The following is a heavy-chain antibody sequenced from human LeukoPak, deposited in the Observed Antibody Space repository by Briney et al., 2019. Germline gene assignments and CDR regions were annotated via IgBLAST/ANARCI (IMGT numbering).Heavy chain of an antibody. J-gene: IGHJ4*02. CDR1: GFTFRTYA. CDR3: AKDKAPGSWHTPSGF. Sequence: PGVSLRLSCAASGFTFRTYAMSWVRQAPGKGLEWVSGISDSGDGTYYAESVKGRFTISRDNSKNTVFLQMNSLRADDTAKYYCAKDKAPGSWHTPSGFWGQGTLVTVSS. V-gene: IGHV3-23*01. CDR2: ISDSGDGT. D-gene: IGHD6-13*01.